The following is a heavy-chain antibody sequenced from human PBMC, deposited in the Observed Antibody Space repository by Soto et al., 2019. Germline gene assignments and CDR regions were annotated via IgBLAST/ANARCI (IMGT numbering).Heavy chain of an antibody. J-gene: IGHJ6*02. D-gene: IGHD3-22*01. CDR3: AKGGGMIYYYGMDV. CDR2: ISGSGGST. CDR1: GFTFSSYA. Sequence: PRLSCAASGFTFSSYAMSWVRQAPGKGLEWVSAISGSGGSTYYADSVKGRFTISSDNSKNTLYLQMNSLRAEDTAVYYCAKGGGMIYYYGMDVWGQGTTVTVSS. V-gene: IGHV3-23*01.